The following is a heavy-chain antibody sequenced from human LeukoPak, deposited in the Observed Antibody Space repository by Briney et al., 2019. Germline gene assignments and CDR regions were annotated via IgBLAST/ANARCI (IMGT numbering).Heavy chain of an antibody. V-gene: IGHV4-4*08. CDR3: ARRGRVVITKFAFDI. D-gene: IGHD3-22*01. CDR2: IYNSGTT. J-gene: IGHJ3*02. Sequence: SETLSLTCTVSGGSISSNFWSWIRQPPGEGLEYIGYIYNSGTTNYNPSLKSRVTISVDTSKNQFSLKLSSVTAADTAVYYCARRGRVVITKFAFDIWGQGTMVTVSS. CDR1: GGSISSNF.